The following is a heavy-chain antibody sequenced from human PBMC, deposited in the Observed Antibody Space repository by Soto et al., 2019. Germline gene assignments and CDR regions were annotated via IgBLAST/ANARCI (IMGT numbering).Heavy chain of an antibody. J-gene: IGHJ3*02. Sequence: QVQLQESGPGLVKPSETLSLTCTVSGGSVNSDSYYWTWIRQPPGKGLDWIAYVYYTGSTNYNPSLKRRVTISGDTSKHQFYLKLTSVTAADTAVYYCARKVAGDGAFDIWGQGTMVTVSS. CDR1: GGSVNSDSYY. CDR3: ARKVAGDGAFDI. D-gene: IGHD3-10*01. CDR2: VYYTGST. V-gene: IGHV4-61*01.